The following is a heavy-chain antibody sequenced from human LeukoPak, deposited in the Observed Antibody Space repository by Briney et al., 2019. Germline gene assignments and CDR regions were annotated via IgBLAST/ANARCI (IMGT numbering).Heavy chain of an antibody. V-gene: IGHV3-21*01. CDR2: ISSSSSYI. D-gene: IGHD1-7*01. Sequence: GGSLRLSCAAPGFTFSSYSMNWVRQAPGKGLEWVSSISSSSSYIYYADSVKGRFTISRDNAKNSLYLQMNSLRAEDTAVYYCARGKTGTTDWFDPWGQGTLVTVSS. CDR3: ARGKTGTTDWFDP. J-gene: IGHJ5*02. CDR1: GFTFSSYS.